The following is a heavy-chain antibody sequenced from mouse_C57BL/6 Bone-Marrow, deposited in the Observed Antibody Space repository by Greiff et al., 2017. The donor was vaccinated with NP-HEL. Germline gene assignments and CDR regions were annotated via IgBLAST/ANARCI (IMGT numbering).Heavy chain of an antibody. J-gene: IGHJ3*01. CDR2: INPNNGGT. CDR3: ARSLLLRSLFAY. D-gene: IGHD1-1*01. V-gene: IGHV1-26*01. CDR1: GYTFTDYY. Sequence: VQLQQSGPELVKPGASVKISCKASGYTFTDYYMNWVKQSHGKSLEWIGDINPNNGGTSYNQKFKGKATLTVDKSSSTAYMELRSLTSEDSAVYYCARSLLLRSLFAYWGQGTLVTVSA.